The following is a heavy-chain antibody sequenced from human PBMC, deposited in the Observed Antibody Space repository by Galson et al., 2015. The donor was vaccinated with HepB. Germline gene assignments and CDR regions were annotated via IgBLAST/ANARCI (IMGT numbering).Heavy chain of an antibody. V-gene: IGHV3-23*01. CDR2: ISGSGDNK. J-gene: IGHJ4*02. Sequence: SLRLSCAASGFTFDDYAMHWVRRAPGKGLEWVSSISGSGDNKYYADSVKGRFTISRDNSKNTLYLQMNSLRAEDTAVYFCARRRTTYYFDYWGQGTLVTVSS. D-gene: IGHD1-1*01. CDR1: GFTFDDYA. CDR3: ARRRTTYYFDY.